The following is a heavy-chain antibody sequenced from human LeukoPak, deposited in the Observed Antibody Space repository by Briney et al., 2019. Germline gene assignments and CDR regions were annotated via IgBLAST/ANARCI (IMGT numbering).Heavy chain of an antibody. D-gene: IGHD3-3*01. J-gene: IGHJ3*02. V-gene: IGHV3-30-3*01. CDR2: ISYDGSNK. CDR3: AGVTIFGVVPDAFDI. Sequence: GGSLRLSCAASGFTFSSYAMHWVRQAPGKGLEWVAVISYDGSNKYYADSVKGRFTISRDNSKNTLYLQMNSLRAEDTAVYYCAGVTIFGVVPDAFDIWGQGTMVTVSS. CDR1: GFTFSSYA.